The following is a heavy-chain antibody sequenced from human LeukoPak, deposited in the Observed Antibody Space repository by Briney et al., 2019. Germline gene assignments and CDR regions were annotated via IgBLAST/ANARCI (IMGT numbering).Heavy chain of an antibody. CDR1: GFTFSSYS. D-gene: IGHD6-19*01. V-gene: IGHV3-21*01. CDR2: ISSSSSYI. J-gene: IGHJ4*02. Sequence: PGGSLRLSCATSGFTFSSYSMNWVRQAPGKGLEWVSSISSSSSYIYYADSVKGRFTISRDNAKNSLYLQMNSLRAEDTAVYYCARVSAVAGDYWGQGTLVTVSS. CDR3: ARVSAVAGDY.